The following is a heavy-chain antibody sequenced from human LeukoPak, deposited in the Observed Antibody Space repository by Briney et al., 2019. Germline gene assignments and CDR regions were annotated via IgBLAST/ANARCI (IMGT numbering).Heavy chain of an antibody. D-gene: IGHD3-22*01. CDR1: GFTFSSYG. V-gene: IGHV3-23*01. CDR3: AKSPDRGGYYGYFDY. CDR2: ISGSGGST. Sequence: GGSLRLSCAASGFTFSSYGMTWVRQAPGRGLEWVSTISGSGGSTYYADSVKGRFTISRDNSKNTLYLQMNSLRAEDTAVYYCAKSPDRGGYYGYFDYWGQGTLVTVSS. J-gene: IGHJ4*02.